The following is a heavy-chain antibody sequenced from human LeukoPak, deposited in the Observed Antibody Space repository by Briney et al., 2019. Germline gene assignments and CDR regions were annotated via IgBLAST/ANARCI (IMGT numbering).Heavy chain of an antibody. D-gene: IGHD6-13*01. CDR3: ATTIAAAGKRLTEYYFDY. J-gene: IGHJ4*02. Sequence: ASVKVSCKVSGYTLTELSMHWVRQAPGKGLEWMGGFDPEDGETIYAQKFQGRVTMTEDTSTDTAYMELSSLRSEDTAVYYCATTIAAAGKRLTEYYFDYRGQGTLVTVSS. V-gene: IGHV1-24*01. CDR1: GYTLTELS. CDR2: FDPEDGET.